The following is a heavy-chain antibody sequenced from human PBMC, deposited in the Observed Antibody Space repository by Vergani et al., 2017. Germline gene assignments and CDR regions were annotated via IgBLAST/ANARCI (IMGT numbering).Heavy chain of an antibody. CDR2: IKSKTDGGTT. V-gene: IGHV3-15*01. CDR3: TTDFAGIVVVPAAENDACDI. Sequence: EVQLVESGGGLVKPGGSLRLSCAASGFTFSNAWMSWVRQAPGKGLEWVGRIKSKTDGGTTDYAAPVKGRFTISRDDSKNTLYLQMNSLKTEDTAVYYCTTDFAGIVVVPAAENDACDIWGQGTMVTVSS. J-gene: IGHJ3*02. CDR1: GFTFSNAW. D-gene: IGHD2-2*01.